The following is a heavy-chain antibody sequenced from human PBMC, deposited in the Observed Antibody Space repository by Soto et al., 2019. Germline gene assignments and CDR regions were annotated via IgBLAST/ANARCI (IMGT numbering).Heavy chain of an antibody. D-gene: IGHD3-10*01. Sequence: PGGSLRLSCAASGFSFSDHYMDWVRQAPGKGLEWVGRVRNEVNSYTTEYTASVKGRFTVSRDDSKSALYLQMNSLKIEDTAVYYCTRVKSITWSLDALDIWGRGTMVTVSS. J-gene: IGHJ3*02. CDR2: VRNEVNSYTT. V-gene: IGHV3-72*01. CDR1: GFSFSDHY. CDR3: TRVKSITWSLDALDI.